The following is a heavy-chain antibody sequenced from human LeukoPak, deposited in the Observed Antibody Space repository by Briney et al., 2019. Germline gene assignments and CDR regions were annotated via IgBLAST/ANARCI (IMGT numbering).Heavy chain of an antibody. Sequence: ASVKVSCKASGYTFTSYYMHWVRQAPGQGLEWMGIINPSGGSTSYAQKFQGRVTMTRDTSTSTVYMELSSLRSEDTAVYYCARGPGSYSREEVRVIDYWGQGTLVTVSS. J-gene: IGHJ4*02. V-gene: IGHV1-46*01. CDR3: ARGPGSYSREEVRVIDY. D-gene: IGHD1-26*01. CDR2: INPSGGST. CDR1: GYTFTSYY.